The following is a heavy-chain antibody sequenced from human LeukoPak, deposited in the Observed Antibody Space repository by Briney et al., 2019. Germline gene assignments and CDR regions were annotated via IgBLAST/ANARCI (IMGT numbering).Heavy chain of an antibody. CDR3: ARPLAGSGSYYNT. J-gene: IGHJ5*02. Sequence: SETLSLTCAVSGGPISSSNWWSWVRQPPGKGLEWIGEIYHSGSTNYNPSLKSRVTISVDKSKNQFSLKLSSVTAADTAVYYCARPLAGSGSYYNTWGQGTLVTVSS. V-gene: IGHV4-4*02. CDR1: GGPISSSNW. CDR2: IYHSGST. D-gene: IGHD3-10*01.